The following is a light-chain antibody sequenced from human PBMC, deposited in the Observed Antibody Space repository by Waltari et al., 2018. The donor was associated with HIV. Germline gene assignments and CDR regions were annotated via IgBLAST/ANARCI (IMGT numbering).Light chain of an antibody. CDR1: SGHNNYA. V-gene: IGLV4-69*01. CDR3: QTWDTGIQV. CDR2: VGTNGSH. Sequence: QVVLTQSPSASASLGASVKLTCTLSSGHNNYAIAWHQQQPEKGPRYLMRVGTNGSHIKGDGIPARFSSSSSGPERCLIISSLQSEDEADYYCQTWDTGIQVFGGGTKLTVL. J-gene: IGLJ3*02.